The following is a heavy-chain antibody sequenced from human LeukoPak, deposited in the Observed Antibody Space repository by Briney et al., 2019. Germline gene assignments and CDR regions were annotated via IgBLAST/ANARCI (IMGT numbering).Heavy chain of an antibody. D-gene: IGHD6-19*01. Sequence: GVSVKVSCKASGYTFTGYYMHWVRQAPGQGLEWMGWINPNSGGTNYAQKFQGWVTMTRDTSISTAYMELSRLRSDDTAVYYCARALTPSIAVAAAYWGQGTLVTVSS. CDR3: ARALTPSIAVAAAY. CDR2: INPNSGGT. J-gene: IGHJ4*02. V-gene: IGHV1-2*04. CDR1: GYTFTGYY.